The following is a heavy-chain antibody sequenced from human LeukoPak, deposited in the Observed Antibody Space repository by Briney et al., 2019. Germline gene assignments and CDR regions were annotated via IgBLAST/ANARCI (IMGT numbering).Heavy chain of an antibody. V-gene: IGHV3-23*01. CDR2: ISASGGRT. D-gene: IGHD3-22*01. J-gene: IGHJ4*02. CDR1: GFTFSSYA. CDR3: AKASAMIVVVSKHFDY. Sequence: GGSLRLSCAASGFTFSSYAMSWVRQAPGKGLEWVSGISASGGRTYYADSVKGRFTISRDNSKNTLYLQMNSLRAEDTAVYYCAKASAMIVVVSKHFDYWGQGTLVTVSS.